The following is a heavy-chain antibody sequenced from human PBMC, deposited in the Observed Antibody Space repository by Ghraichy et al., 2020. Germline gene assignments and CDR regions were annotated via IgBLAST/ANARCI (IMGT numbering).Heavy chain of an antibody. Sequence: ASVKVSCKASGYTFTSYGISWVRQAPGQGLEWMGWISAYNGNTNYAQKLQGRVTMTTDTSTSTAYMELRSLRSDDTAVYYCARMLQYCGGDCYLAYWGQGTLVTVSS. D-gene: IGHD2-21*02. CDR2: ISAYNGNT. CDR1: GYTFTSYG. CDR3: ARMLQYCGGDCYLAY. V-gene: IGHV1-18*01. J-gene: IGHJ4*02.